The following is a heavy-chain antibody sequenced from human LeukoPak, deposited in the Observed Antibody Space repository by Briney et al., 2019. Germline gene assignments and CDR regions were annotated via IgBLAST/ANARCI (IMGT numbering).Heavy chain of an antibody. CDR2: ISSSGSTI. Sequence: PGGSLGLSCAASGFTFNIFEMNWVRQAPGKGLEWVSYISSSGSTIYYADSVKGRFTISRDNAKNSLYLQMNSLRAEDTAVYYCARDSASRGYGTSIDYWGQGTLVTVSS. D-gene: IGHD5-18*01. V-gene: IGHV3-48*03. CDR3: ARDSASRGYGTSIDY. CDR1: GFTFNIFE. J-gene: IGHJ4*02.